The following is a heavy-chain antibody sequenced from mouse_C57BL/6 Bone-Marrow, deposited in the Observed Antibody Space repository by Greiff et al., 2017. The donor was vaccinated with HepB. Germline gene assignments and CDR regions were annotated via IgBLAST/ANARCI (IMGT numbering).Heavy chain of an antibody. D-gene: IGHD2-4*01. CDR3: AIGSYYDYDATFYWYFDV. CDR1: GYTFTSYW. V-gene: IGHV1-74*01. J-gene: IGHJ1*03. Sequence: QVQLQQPGAELVKPGASVKVSCKASGYTFTSYWMHWVKQRPGQGLEWIGRIHPSDSDTNYNQKFKGKATLTVDKSSSTAYMQLSSLTSEDSAVYYCAIGSYYDYDATFYWYFDVWGTGTTVTVSS. CDR2: IHPSDSDT.